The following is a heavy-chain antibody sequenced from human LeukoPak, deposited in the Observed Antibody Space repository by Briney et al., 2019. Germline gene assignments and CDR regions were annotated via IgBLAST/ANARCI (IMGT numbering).Heavy chain of an antibody. Sequence: GRSLRLSCAASGFTFSSYGMHWVRQAPGKGLEWVAVIWYDGSNKYYADSVKGRFTISRDNSKNTLYLQMNSLRAEDTAVYYCARGYCSSTDCHLARHFEYWGQGTLVTVSS. V-gene: IGHV3-33*01. CDR2: IWYDGSNK. D-gene: IGHD2-2*01. J-gene: IGHJ4*02. CDR3: ARGYCSSTDCHLARHFEY. CDR1: GFTFSSYG.